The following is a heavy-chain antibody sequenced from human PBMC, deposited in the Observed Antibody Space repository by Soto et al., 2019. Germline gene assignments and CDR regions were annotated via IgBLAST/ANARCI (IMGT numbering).Heavy chain of an antibody. D-gene: IGHD1-26*01. J-gene: IGHJ4*02. CDR3: ASHSGIRFLITNYFDY. CDR2: VYHSGSA. V-gene: IGHV4-4*02. CDR1: GDSISSNKR. Sequence: PSETLSLTCAVSGDSISSNKRWSWVRQPPGKGLEWLGEVYHSGSANYNPSLTNRVTISVDKSKKHFSLKLTCVTATDTAVYYCASHSGIRFLITNYFDYWGQGTLVTVSS.